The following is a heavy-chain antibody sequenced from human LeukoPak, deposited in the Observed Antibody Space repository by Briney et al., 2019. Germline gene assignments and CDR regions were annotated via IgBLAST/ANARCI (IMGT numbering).Heavy chain of an antibody. J-gene: IGHJ4*02. CDR2: IFYSGST. CDR1: GYSISSGYY. D-gene: IGHD1/OR15-1a*01. CDR3: ARLSWNKAEDY. V-gene: IGHV4-38-2*01. Sequence: SEPLSLTCAVSGYSISSGYYWGWLRQPPGRGLEWVWSIFYSGSTYYNPSVKSRVTISLDTSKNQFSLKLNSVTAADTAVYYCARLSWNKAEDYWGQGTLVTVSS.